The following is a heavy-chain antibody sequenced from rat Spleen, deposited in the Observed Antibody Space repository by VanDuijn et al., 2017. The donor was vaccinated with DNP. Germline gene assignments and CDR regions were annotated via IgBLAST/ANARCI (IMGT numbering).Heavy chain of an antibody. V-gene: IGHV5-34*01. CDR3: ARHPSHIFYYDVTHSPDH. J-gene: IGHJ2*01. CDR2: ITSSSNYV. CDR1: GFSFNNFG. D-gene: IGHD1-12*01. Sequence: EVELVESGGGLVQPGRSLKLSCLASGFSFNNFGMNWIRQAPGQGLEWVASITSSSNYVNYADPVKGRFTVSRENAKNTLYLQMTSLRSEDTALYYCARHPSHIFYYDVTHSPDHWGRGVMVTVSS.